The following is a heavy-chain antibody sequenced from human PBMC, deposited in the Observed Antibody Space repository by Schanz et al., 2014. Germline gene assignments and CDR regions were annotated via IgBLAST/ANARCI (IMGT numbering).Heavy chain of an antibody. CDR1: GGSFASYT. D-gene: IGHD3-10*01. J-gene: IGHJ5*02. Sequence: QVQLVQSGAEVKKPGSSVKVSCTSSGGSFASYTLNWVRQARGQGPEVVGRIVPPLNVTLYTHKFRGRVTITADTSTGATYMELKNLTSEDPAVYYGGEYGSDSYTDPWGQGTLVTVSS. CDR2: IVPPLNVT. V-gene: IGHV1-69*02. CDR3: GEYGSDSYTDP.